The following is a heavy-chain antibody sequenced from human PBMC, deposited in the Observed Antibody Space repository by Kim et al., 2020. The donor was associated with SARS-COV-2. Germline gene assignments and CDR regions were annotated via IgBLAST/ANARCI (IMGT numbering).Heavy chain of an antibody. CDR1: GGSFSGYY. V-gene: IGHV4-34*01. J-gene: IGHJ6*02. CDR3: ARGGVVPAGRGMDV. Sequence: SETLSLTCAVYGGSFSGYYWSWIRQPPGKGLEWIGEINHSGSTNYNPSLKSRVTISVDTSKNQFSLKLSSVTAADTAVYYCARGGVVPAGRGMDVWGQGTTVTVSS. D-gene: IGHD2-2*01. CDR2: INHSGST.